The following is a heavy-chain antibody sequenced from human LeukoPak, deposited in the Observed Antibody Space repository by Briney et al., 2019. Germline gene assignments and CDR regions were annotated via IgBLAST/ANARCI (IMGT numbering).Heavy chain of an antibody. CDR1: GFTLSSYE. Sequence: GGSLRLSCAASGFTLSSYEMNWVRQAPGKGLEWVSYISSTGSTIYYADSMRGRFTISRDNGKNSLYLQMNSLRAEDTATYYCARDSRAAGTLYFDYWGQGTLVTVSS. V-gene: IGHV3-48*03. J-gene: IGHJ4*02. D-gene: IGHD6-13*01. CDR2: ISSTGSTI. CDR3: ARDSRAAGTLYFDY.